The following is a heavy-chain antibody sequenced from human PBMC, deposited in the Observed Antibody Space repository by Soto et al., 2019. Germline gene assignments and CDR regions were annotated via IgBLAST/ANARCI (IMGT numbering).Heavy chain of an antibody. V-gene: IGHV4-34*01. D-gene: IGHD2-21*02. J-gene: IGHJ4*02. Sequence: PSETLSLTCAVYGGSFSGYYWSWIRQPPGKGLEWIGEINHSGSTNYNPSLKSRVTISVDTSKNQFSLKLSSVTAADTAVYYCARTRDDCGGDCGLDYWGQGTLVTVSS. CDR2: INHSGST. CDR1: GGSFSGYY. CDR3: ARTRDDCGGDCGLDY.